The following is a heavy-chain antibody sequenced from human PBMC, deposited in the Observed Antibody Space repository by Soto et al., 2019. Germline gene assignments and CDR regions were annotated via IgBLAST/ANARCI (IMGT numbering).Heavy chain of an antibody. CDR3: ARDSPSQWPHGHAAFDI. CDR1: GFPFSSYS. D-gene: IGHD6-19*01. J-gene: IGHJ3*02. CDR2: ISSSSSYI. V-gene: IGHV3-21*01. Sequence: GGSLRLSCAASGFPFSSYSMNWVRQAPGKGLEWASSISSSSSYIYDADSVKGRFTISRDNAKNSLYLQMNSLRAEDTAVYYCARDSPSQWPHGHAAFDIWGQGTMVTVSS.